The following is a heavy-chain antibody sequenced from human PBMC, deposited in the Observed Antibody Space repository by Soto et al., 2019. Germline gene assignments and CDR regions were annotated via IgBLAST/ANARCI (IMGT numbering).Heavy chain of an antibody. J-gene: IGHJ3*02. CDR3: AKHLCSGGGCPHDAFDI. CDR2: VSRNGDNT. Sequence: GGSLRLSCSASGFTFSSYAMTWVRQAPGKGLEWVSIVSRNGDNTYYADSVKGRFTISRDNSKNTLYFQMNSLRAGDTAVYYCAKHLCSGGGCPHDAFDIWGQGTMVTVS. V-gene: IGHV3-23*01. D-gene: IGHD2-15*01. CDR1: GFTFSSYA.